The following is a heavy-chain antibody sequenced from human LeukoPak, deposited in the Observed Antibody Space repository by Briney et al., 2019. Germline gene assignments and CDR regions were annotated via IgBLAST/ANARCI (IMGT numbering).Heavy chain of an antibody. CDR1: GFTFTSSA. J-gene: IGHJ4*02. Sequence: TSVKVSCKASGFTFTSSAVQWVRQARRQRLEWIGWIVVGSGNTNYAQKFQERVTITRDMSTSTAYMELSSLRSEDTAVYYCAADLHYYGSGSFGPTLYYFDYWGQGTLVTVSS. V-gene: IGHV1-58*01. CDR3: AADLHYYGSGSFGPTLYYFDY. CDR2: IVVGSGNT. D-gene: IGHD3-10*01.